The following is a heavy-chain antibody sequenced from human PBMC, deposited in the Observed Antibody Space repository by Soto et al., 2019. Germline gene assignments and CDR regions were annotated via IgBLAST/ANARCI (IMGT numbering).Heavy chain of an antibody. CDR1: GFTFSSYA. V-gene: IGHV3-23*01. J-gene: IGHJ4*02. CDR3: SKDGSYYDYVWGTYRYLFDY. Sequence: PGGSLRLSCAASGFTFSSYAMSWVRQAPGRGLEWVSTISGSGDTTYYADSVKGRFTISRDNSKNTLYLQMNSLRAEDTAVYYFSKDGSYYDYVWGTYRYLFDYWGQGALVTVSS. CDR2: ISGSGDTT. D-gene: IGHD3-16*02.